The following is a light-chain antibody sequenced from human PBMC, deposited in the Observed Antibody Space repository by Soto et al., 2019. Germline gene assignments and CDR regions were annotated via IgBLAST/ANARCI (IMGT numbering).Light chain of an antibody. V-gene: IGKV1-5*01. J-gene: IGKJ1*01. CDR1: QTISTY. Sequence: DIQMTQSPSPLSASVGGRVTITCRASQTISTYLNWYQQKPGKAPKLLIYGASSLQSGVPSRFSGSGSGTEFTLTISSLQPDDFATYYCQQYNSYRAFGQGTKVDIK. CDR2: GAS. CDR3: QQYNSYRA.